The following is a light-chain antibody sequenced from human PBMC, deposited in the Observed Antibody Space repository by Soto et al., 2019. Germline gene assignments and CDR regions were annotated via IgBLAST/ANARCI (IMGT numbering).Light chain of an antibody. Sequence: QSVLTQPPSVSGAPGQGVTISCTGSSSNIGAGYDVHWYLQIPGTAPKLLIYDNTNRPSGVPDRFSGSKSGTSASLAITGLQAEDEADYYCQSYDNILRDLMFGGGTKLTV. J-gene: IGLJ3*02. V-gene: IGLV1-40*01. CDR2: DNT. CDR1: SSNIGAGYD. CDR3: QSYDNILRDLM.